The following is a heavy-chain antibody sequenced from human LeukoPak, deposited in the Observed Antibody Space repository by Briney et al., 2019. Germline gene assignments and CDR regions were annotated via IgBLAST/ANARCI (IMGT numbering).Heavy chain of an antibody. Sequence: GSLRLSCAASGFTVSSNYMSWVRQAPGKGLEWVSVIYSGGSTYYADSVKGRFTISRDNSKNTLYLQMNSLRAEDTAVYYCARAVEAESPFDYWGQGTLVTVSS. CDR2: IYSGGST. CDR1: GFTVSSNY. J-gene: IGHJ4*02. V-gene: IGHV3-53*01. CDR3: ARAVEAESPFDY. D-gene: IGHD2/OR15-2a*01.